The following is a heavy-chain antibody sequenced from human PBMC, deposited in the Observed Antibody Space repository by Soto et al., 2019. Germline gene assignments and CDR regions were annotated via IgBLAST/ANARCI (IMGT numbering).Heavy chain of an antibody. D-gene: IGHD6-19*01. V-gene: IGHV1-18*01. Sequence: GGSGEGSCQGSGFTFINYGISWGRQAPGQGLEWMGWISAYNGNTYHAQKLQGRVTMTTDTSTSTAYMELRSLRSDDTAVYYCARDLGGWEDYWGQGTLVTVSS. CDR2: ISAYNGNT. CDR1: GFTFINYG. CDR3: ARDLGGWEDY. J-gene: IGHJ4*02.